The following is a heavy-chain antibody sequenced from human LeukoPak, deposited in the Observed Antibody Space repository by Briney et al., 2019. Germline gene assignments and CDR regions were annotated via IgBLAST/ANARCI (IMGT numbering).Heavy chain of an antibody. CDR1: GGSISSSSYY. D-gene: IGHD3-10*01. V-gene: IGHV4-39*01. Sequence: SETLSLTCTVSGGSISSSSYYWGWIRQPPGKGLEWIGSIYYSGSTYYNPSLKGRVTISVDTSKNQFSLKLSSVTAADTAVYYCARQGLYYYGSGSYIDYWGQGTLVTVSS. CDR3: ARQGLYYYGSGSYIDY. J-gene: IGHJ4*02. CDR2: IYYSGST.